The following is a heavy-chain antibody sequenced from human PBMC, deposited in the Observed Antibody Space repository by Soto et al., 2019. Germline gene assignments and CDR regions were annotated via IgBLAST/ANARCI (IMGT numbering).Heavy chain of an antibody. J-gene: IGHJ4*02. D-gene: IGHD1-26*01. V-gene: IGHV1-2*02. CDR1: GYTFTVYY. Sequence: QVQLVQSGAEVKKPGASVNVSCKASGYTFTVYYMHWVRQAPGQGLEWMGWINPKSGGTMYPPKFQGRVTMPWDTAICTAYMALTRLRSDDTDVYYCARDLAKGGGSAGFDYWGQGTLVTVSS. CDR2: INPKSGGT. CDR3: ARDLAKGGGSAGFDY.